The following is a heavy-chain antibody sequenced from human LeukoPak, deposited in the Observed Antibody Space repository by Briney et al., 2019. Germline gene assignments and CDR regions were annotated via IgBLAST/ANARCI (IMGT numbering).Heavy chain of an antibody. D-gene: IGHD2-8*01. CDR3: AREGPQHSIVLNILGVFDY. CDR2: ISSSSSYI. J-gene: IGHJ4*02. V-gene: IGHV3-21*03. Sequence: GGSLRLSCAASGFTFSSYSMNWVRQAPGKGLEWVSSISSSSSYIYYADSVKGRFTISRDNAKNSLYLQMNSLRAEDTAVYHCAREGPQHSIVLNILGVFDYWGQGTLVTVSP. CDR1: GFTFSSYS.